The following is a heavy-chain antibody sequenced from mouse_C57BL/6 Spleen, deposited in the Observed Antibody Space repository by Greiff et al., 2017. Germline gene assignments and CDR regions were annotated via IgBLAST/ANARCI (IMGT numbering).Heavy chain of an antibody. CDR2: IHPNSGST. CDR1: GYTFTSYW. J-gene: IGHJ3*01. D-gene: IGHD1-1*01. CDR3: APYYYGSSYWFAY. V-gene: IGHV1-64*01. Sequence: QVQLKQPGAELVKPGASVKLSCKASGYTFTSYWMHWVKQRPGQGLEWIGMIHPNSGSTNYNEKFKSKATLTVDKSSSTAYMQLSSLTSEDSAVYYCAPYYYGSSYWFAYWGQGTLVTVSA.